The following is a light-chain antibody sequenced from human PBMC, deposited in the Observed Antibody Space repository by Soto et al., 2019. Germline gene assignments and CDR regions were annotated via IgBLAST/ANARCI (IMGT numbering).Light chain of an antibody. Sequence: QSALTQPASVSGSPGQSITISCTGTSSDVGHYNYVSWYQHHPGKAPKLMIYDVSHRPSGVSNRLSGSKSGNTASLTISGLQAEDEADYYCSSYGGASAPVLFGGGTKLTV. V-gene: IGLV2-14*03. CDR1: SSDVGHYNY. J-gene: IGLJ3*02. CDR3: SSYGGASAPVL. CDR2: DVS.